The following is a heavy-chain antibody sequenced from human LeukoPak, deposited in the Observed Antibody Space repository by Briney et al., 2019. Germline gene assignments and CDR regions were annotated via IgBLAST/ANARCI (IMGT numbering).Heavy chain of an antibody. Sequence: ASVKVSCKASGYSLTTYYMHWVRQAPGQGLEWMGIINASGGSTSYAQKVQGRVTMTRDTSTSTIYMELSSLRSEDTAVYYCARENGYRRGFDYWGRGTLVTVSS. CDR2: INASGGST. CDR1: GYSLTTYY. J-gene: IGHJ4*02. V-gene: IGHV1-46*01. CDR3: ARENGYRRGFDY. D-gene: IGHD6-13*01.